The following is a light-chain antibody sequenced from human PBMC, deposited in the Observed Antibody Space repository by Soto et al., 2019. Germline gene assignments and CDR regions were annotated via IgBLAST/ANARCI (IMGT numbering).Light chain of an antibody. CDR2: AAS. CDR1: QGIRND. CDR3: LQDYNYPWK. Sequence: AIQMTHSPSSLSASVLYIFTITCLASQGIRNDLGWYQRKPGKAPKLLIYAASSLQSGVPSRFSGSGSGTDFTLTISSLQPEDFATYYCLQDYNYPWKCGQGNKVDIK. V-gene: IGKV1-6*01. J-gene: IGKJ1*01.